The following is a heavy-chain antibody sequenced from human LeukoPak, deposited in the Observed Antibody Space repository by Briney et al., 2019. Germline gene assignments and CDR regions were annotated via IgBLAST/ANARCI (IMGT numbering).Heavy chain of an antibody. D-gene: IGHD4-17*01. CDR3: ARGTITTVTDS. CDR1: GGSISSSNW. CDR2: IYLRGNT. V-gene: IGHV4-4*02. J-gene: IGHJ4*02. Sequence: PSGTLSLTCAISGGSISSSNWWTWARQPPGKGLEWVGEIYLRGNTNYNPSLESRVTISVDESKTQLSLRLESVTAADTAVYYCARGTITTVTDSWGPGTLVTVSS.